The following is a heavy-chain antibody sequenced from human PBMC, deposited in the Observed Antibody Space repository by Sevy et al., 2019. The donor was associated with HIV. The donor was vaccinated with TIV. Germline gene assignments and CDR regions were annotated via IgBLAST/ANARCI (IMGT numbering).Heavy chain of an antibody. V-gene: IGHV3-15*07. J-gene: IGHJ4*02. CDR3: IWFRRGDITPGDS. CDR1: GLTFSDAW. Sequence: GGSLRLSCVVSGLTFSDAWMNWVRQAPGKGLEWVGRIISKGGGGTIDYAAPVKGRFTISRDDSKNTLYLQMNSLETEDTGVYFCIWFRRGDITPGDSWGQGTLVTVSS. CDR2: IISKGGGGTI. D-gene: IGHD2-21*02.